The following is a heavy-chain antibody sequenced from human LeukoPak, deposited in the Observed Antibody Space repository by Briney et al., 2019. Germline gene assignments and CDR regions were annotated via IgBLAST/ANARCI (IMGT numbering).Heavy chain of an antibody. Sequence: SGTLSLTCAVYGGSFSGYYWSWIRQPPGKGLEWIGEINHSGSTNYNPSLKSRVTISVDTSKNQFSLKLNSVTAADTAVYYCARLSSGSSTWYDIDYWGQGTLVTVSS. J-gene: IGHJ4*02. CDR1: GGSFSGYY. D-gene: IGHD6-13*01. V-gene: IGHV4-34*01. CDR2: INHSGST. CDR3: ARLSSGSSTWYDIDY.